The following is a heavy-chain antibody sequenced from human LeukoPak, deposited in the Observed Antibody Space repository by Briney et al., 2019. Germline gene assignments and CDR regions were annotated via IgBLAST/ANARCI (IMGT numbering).Heavy chain of an antibody. CDR2: IYHSGST. CDR1: GGSISSSSYY. J-gene: IGHJ4*02. CDR3: AKLWGLGGFDY. Sequence: SETLSLTCTVSGGSISSSSYYWGWIRQPPGKGLEWIGEIYHSGSTNYNPSLKSRVTISVDKSKNQFSLKLSSVTAADTAVYYCAKLWGLGGFDYWGQGTLVTVSS. V-gene: IGHV4-39*07. D-gene: IGHD2-21*01.